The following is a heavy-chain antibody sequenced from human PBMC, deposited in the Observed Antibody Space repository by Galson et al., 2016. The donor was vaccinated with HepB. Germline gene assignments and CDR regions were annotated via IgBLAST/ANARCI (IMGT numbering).Heavy chain of an antibody. D-gene: IGHD6-6*01. CDR3: ARDPDPLAARRANWFDP. CDR1: GYTFSSHV. CDR2: INTGNGNT. Sequence: SVKVSCKASGYTFSSHVMHWVRQAPGQRPEWMGWINTGNGNTKYSQKFQGRVTITRDTSASTAYVELSSLRSEDTAVYYCARDPDPLAARRANWFDPWGQGTPVTVSS. V-gene: IGHV1-3*04. J-gene: IGHJ5*02.